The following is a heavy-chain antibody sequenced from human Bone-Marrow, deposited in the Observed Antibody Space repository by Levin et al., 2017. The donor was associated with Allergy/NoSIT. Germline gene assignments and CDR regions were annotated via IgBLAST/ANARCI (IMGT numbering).Heavy chain of an antibody. D-gene: IGHD2-15*01. CDR3: AKDASYCSGGSCYAMDV. V-gene: IGHV3-9*01. Sequence: GGSLRLSCAASGFSFDDYGMHWVRQAPGKGLEWVSGISWNSGTIGYADSAKGRFTISRDNAKDSLYLQMNSLRAEDTALYYCAKDASYCSGGSCYAMDVWGQGTTVTVSS. J-gene: IGHJ6*02. CDR2: ISWNSGTI. CDR1: GFSFDDYG.